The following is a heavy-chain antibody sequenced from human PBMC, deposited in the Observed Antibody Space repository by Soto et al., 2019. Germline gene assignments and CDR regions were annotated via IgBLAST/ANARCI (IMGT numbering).Heavy chain of an antibody. Sequence: PSETLSLTCPFSGGSIRSSGYCWGWIRQPPGKGLEWIGSIYYSGSTYHNPSLKSRVTISVDTSKNQFSLKLSFVTAADTAVYFCARDCSSSRYYGGYNSGLDVWGQGTTVTVSS. CDR2: IYYSGST. J-gene: IGHJ6*02. V-gene: IGHV4-39*01. CDR1: GGSIRSSGYC. CDR3: ARDCSSSRYYGGYNSGLDV. D-gene: IGHD2-2*01.